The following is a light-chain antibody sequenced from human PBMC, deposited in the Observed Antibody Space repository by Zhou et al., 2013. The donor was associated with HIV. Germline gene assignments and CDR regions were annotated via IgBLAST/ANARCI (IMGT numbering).Light chain of an antibody. V-gene: IGKV1-NL1*01. Sequence: DIQMTQSPSSLSASLGDRVSITCRASQGISNSLAWYQQRPGKPPMVLLYAASRLESGVPSRFSGSGSGADYTLTISSLQPEDFATYYCQQYNSYSRTFGQGTKVEIK. CDR1: QGISNS. J-gene: IGKJ1*01. CDR3: QQYNSYSRT. CDR2: AAS.